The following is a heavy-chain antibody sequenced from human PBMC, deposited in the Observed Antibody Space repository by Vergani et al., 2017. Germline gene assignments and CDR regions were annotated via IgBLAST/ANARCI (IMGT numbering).Heavy chain of an antibody. CDR2: IYHSGST. V-gene: IGHV4-4*02. D-gene: IGHD4-17*01. CDR3: ASAYGDYRRSINWFDP. J-gene: IGHJ5*02. Sequence: VQLLESGGGSVQPGESLRLSCVASGFRFREHGMNWVRQAPGKGLEWIGEIYHSGSTNYNPSLKSRVTISVDKSKNQFSLKLSSVTAADTAVYYCASAYGDYRRSINWFDPWGQGTLVTVSS. CDR1: GFRFREHG.